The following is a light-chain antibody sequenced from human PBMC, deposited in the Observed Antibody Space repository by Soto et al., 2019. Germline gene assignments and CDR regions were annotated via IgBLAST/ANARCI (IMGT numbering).Light chain of an antibody. CDR3: TAWDDTLNGPGVV. J-gene: IGLJ2*01. CDR1: TSNIGSNS. CDR2: NND. Sequence: QSALTQPPSASGTPGQRVTICCSGRTSNIGSNSVNWYQQLPGTAPRLLIYNNDQRPSGVPDRFSGSKSGTAASLAISGLQSDDEADYFCTAWDDTLNGPGVVFGGGTKVTVL. V-gene: IGLV1-44*01.